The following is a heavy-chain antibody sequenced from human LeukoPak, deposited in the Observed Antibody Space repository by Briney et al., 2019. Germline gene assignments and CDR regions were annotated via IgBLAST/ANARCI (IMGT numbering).Heavy chain of an antibody. CDR2: IYYSGST. CDR1: GGSISGSSYY. Sequence: SETLSLTCTVSGGSISGSSYYWGWIRQPPGEGLEWIGNIYYSGSTYYNTSLKSRVTISLDTSKNQFSLKLSSLTAADTAVYYCARWYHYDSGDYLRVFDYWGQGTLVTVSS. CDR3: ARWYHYDSGDYLRVFDY. J-gene: IGHJ4*02. V-gene: IGHV4-39*07. D-gene: IGHD3-22*01.